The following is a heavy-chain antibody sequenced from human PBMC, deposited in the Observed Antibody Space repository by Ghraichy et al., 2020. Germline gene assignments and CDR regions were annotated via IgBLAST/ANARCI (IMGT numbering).Heavy chain of an antibody. D-gene: IGHD6-6*01. J-gene: IGHJ4*02. Sequence: ASVKVSCKASGYTFTGYYMHWVRQAPGQGLEWMGWINPNSGGTNYAQKFQGWVTMTRDTSISTAYMELSRLRSDDTAVYYCARDRIAARPGSSLGYWGQGTLVTVSS. CDR3: ARDRIAARPGSSLGY. CDR1: GYTFTGYY. V-gene: IGHV1-2*04. CDR2: INPNSGGT.